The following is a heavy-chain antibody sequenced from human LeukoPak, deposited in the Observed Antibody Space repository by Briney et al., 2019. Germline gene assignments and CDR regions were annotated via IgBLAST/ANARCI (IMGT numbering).Heavy chain of an antibody. J-gene: IGHJ4*02. V-gene: IGHV3-23*01. D-gene: IGHD3-22*01. CDR2: ISGNGHQT. CDR3: AKDANYYDSSGYLIAFDY. CDR1: GFTFSRFA. Sequence: GGSRRLSCLASGFTFSRFAMTWIRQLPGRGLEWVSSISGNGHQTYYADSVKGRFSVSRDNSKNILYLQMDSLRADDSALYYCAKDANYYDSSGYLIAFDYWGQGTLVTVSS.